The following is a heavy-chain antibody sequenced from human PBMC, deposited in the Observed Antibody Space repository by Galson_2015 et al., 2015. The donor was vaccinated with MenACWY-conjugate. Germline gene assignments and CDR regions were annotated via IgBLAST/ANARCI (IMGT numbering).Heavy chain of an antibody. CDR2: IYYSGST. CDR1: GGSISSYY. CDR3: ARHQLAAAGYKYGMDV. V-gene: IGHV4-59*08. Sequence: ETLSLTCTVSGGSISSYYWRWIRQPPGKGLEWIGYIYYSGSTNYNPSLKSRVTISVDTSKNQFSLKLSSVTAADTAVYYCARHQLAAAGYKYGMDVWGQGTTVTVSS. J-gene: IGHJ6*02. D-gene: IGHD6-13*01.